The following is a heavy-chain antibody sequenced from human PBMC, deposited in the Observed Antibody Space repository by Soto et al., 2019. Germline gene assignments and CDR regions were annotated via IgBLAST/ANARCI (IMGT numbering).Heavy chain of an antibody. Sequence: PVGSLRLSCAASGFTVSSNYMSWVRQAPGKGLEWVSVIYSGGSTYYADSVKGRFTISRDNSKNTLYLQMNSLRAEDTAVYYCASERLRWGQDTGLNFDYWGQGTLVTVSS. D-gene: IGHD4-17*01. V-gene: IGHV3-53*01. CDR3: ASERLRWGQDTGLNFDY. CDR1: GFTVSSNY. J-gene: IGHJ4*02. CDR2: IYSGGST.